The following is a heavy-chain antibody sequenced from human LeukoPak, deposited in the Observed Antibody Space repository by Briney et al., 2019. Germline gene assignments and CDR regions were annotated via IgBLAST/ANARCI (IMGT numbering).Heavy chain of an antibody. CDR3: ARGGGMLGTPGVSFDY. CDR2: IWYDGSNK. J-gene: IGHJ4*02. Sequence: SGGSLRLSCAASGFTFSSYGMHWVRQAPGKGLEWVSDIWYDGSNKYYADSVKGRFTISRDNSKNSLYLQMNSLRAEDTAVYYCARGGGMLGTPGVSFDYWGQGTLVTVSS. CDR1: GFTFSSYG. D-gene: IGHD3-16*01. V-gene: IGHV3-33*01.